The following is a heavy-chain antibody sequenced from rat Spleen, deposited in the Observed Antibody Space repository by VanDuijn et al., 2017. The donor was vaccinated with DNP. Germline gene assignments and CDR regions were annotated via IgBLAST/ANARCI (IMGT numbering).Heavy chain of an antibody. Sequence: EVRLVESGGGLVQPGRSLKLSCAASGFPFSDYFMAWVRQAPTKGLDWVASIIYGGDRTYYRDSVKGRFTISRDNAENTVYLQMNSLRSEDTATYYCAKITTDYWGQGVMVTVSS. CDR1: GFPFSDYF. D-gene: IGHD1-10*01. V-gene: IGHV5-22*01. J-gene: IGHJ2*01. CDR3: AKITTDY. CDR2: IIYGGDRT.